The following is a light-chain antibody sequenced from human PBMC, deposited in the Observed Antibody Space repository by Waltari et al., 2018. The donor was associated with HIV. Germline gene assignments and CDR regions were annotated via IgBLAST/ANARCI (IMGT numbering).Light chain of an antibody. J-gene: IGKJ2*01. Sequence: DIVMTQSPDSLAVSLGERAHINCKSSKSVLYRSNNKNYLAWYQQKPGQPPKLLIYWASTRESGVPDRFSGSGSGTDFTLTISSLQAEDVAVYYCQQYYSTPYTFGQGTKLQIK. CDR1: KSVLYRSNNKNY. V-gene: IGKV4-1*01. CDR3: QQYYSTPYT. CDR2: WAS.